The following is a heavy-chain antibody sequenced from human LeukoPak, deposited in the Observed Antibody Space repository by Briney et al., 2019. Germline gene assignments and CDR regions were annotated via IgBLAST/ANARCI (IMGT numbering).Heavy chain of an antibody. CDR1: GGSISSSSYF. CDR2: IYYSGST. D-gene: IGHD3-16*01. J-gene: IGHJ4*02. Sequence: PSETLSLTCTVSGGSISSSSYFWAWIRQPPGKGLEWIGSIYYSGSTYYNPSLNSRVTISVDTSKNQFSLNLSSVTAADTAVYYCASLITAFQAFDSWGQGTLVTVSS. V-gene: IGHV4-39*01. CDR3: ASLITAFQAFDS.